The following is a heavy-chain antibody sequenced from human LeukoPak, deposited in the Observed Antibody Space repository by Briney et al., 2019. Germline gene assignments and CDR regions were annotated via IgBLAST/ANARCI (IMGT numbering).Heavy chain of an antibody. CDR3: ARDDSSGYYSSPSFDY. CDR1: GFTFDDYG. V-gene: IGHV3-20*04. D-gene: IGHD3-22*01. Sequence: PGGSLRLSCAASGFTFDDYGMSWVRQAPGKGLEWVSGILWSGGSTGYADSVKGRFTISRDNSKNTLYLQMNSLRAEDTAVYYCARDDSSGYYSSPSFDYWGQGTLVTVSS. J-gene: IGHJ4*02. CDR2: ILWSGGST.